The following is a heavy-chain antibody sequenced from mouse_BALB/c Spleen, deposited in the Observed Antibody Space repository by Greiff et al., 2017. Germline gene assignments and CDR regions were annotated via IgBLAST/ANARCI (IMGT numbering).Heavy chain of an antibody. CDR3: ARNYGYDMGYAMDY. Sequence: EVKLLESGPELEKPGASVKISCKASGYSFTGYNMNWVKQSNGKSLEWIGNIDPYYGGTSYNQKFKGKATLTVDKSSSTAYMQLKSLTSEDSAVYYCARNYGYDMGYAMDYWGQGTSVTVSS. CDR2: IDPYYGGT. CDR1: GYSFTGYN. V-gene: IGHV1-39*01. J-gene: IGHJ4*01. D-gene: IGHD2-2*01.